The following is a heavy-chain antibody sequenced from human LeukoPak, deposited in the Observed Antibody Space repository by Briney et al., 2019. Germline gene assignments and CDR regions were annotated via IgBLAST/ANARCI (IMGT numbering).Heavy chain of an antibody. J-gene: IGHJ4*02. CDR3: ARGGWNYVFNY. D-gene: IGHD1-7*01. CDR1: GFTFSSYA. V-gene: IGHV3-48*03. CDR2: ITSSGSTV. Sequence: GRSLRLSCAASGFTFSSYAMNWVRQAPGKGLEWVSYITSSGSTVYYADYVKGRFTISRDNGKNSLYLQMNSLRAEDTAVYYCARGGWNYVFNYWGQGTLVTVSS.